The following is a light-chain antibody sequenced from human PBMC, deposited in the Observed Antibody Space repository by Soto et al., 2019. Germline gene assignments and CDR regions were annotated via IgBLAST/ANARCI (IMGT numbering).Light chain of an antibody. CDR2: KDS. Sequence: SYELTQPPSVSVSPGQTARITCSGDALPKQYAYWYQQKPGQAPVLVIYKDSERPSGIPERFSGSSSGTTVTLTISGVQAEDEADYYCQSADSSGTYPVVFGGGTQVTVL. CDR3: QSADSSGTYPVV. CDR1: ALPKQY. J-gene: IGLJ2*01. V-gene: IGLV3-25*03.